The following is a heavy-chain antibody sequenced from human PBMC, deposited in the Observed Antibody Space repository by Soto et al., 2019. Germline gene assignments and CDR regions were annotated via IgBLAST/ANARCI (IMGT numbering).Heavy chain of an antibody. V-gene: IGHV3-23*01. CDR3: AKETPIVVVPAAIDY. D-gene: IGHD2-2*02. CDR2: IKSGGST. CDR1: TNTFNIYA. J-gene: IGHJ4*02. Sequence: GGSLRLSCAASTNTFNIYAMSWVRQAPGMGLEWVSAIKSGGSTYYADSVKGRFTISRDDSKNTLHLQMNSLRAEDTAVYYCAKETPIVVVPAAIDYWGQGTLVTVSS.